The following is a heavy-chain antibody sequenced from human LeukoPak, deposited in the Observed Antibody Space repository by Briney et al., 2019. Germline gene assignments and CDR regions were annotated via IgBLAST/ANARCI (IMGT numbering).Heavy chain of an antibody. CDR1: GYTLTELS. J-gene: IGHJ3*02. Sequence: GASVKVSCKVSGYTLTELSMHWVRQAPGKGLEWMGGFDPEDGETIYAQKFQGRVTMTEDTSTDTAYMELSSLRSEDTAVYYCATEYWGGLIAVAGGAFDIWGQGTMVTVSS. CDR2: FDPEDGET. CDR3: ATEYWGGLIAVAGGAFDI. V-gene: IGHV1-24*01. D-gene: IGHD6-19*01.